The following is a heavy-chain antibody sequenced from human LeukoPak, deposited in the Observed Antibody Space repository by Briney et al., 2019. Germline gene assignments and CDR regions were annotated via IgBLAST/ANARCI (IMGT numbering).Heavy chain of an antibody. Sequence: ASVKVSCKASGGTFSSYAISWVRQAPGQGLEWMGGIIPIFGTANYAQKFQGRVTITTDESTCTAYMELSSLRSEDTAVYYCARADYYYDSSGYWADAFDIWGQGTMVTVSS. CDR3: ARADYYYDSSGYWADAFDI. CDR2: IIPIFGTA. J-gene: IGHJ3*02. CDR1: GGTFSSYA. D-gene: IGHD3-22*01. V-gene: IGHV1-69*05.